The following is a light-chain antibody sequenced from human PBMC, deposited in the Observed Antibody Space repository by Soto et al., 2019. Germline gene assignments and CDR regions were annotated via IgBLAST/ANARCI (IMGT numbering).Light chain of an antibody. CDR2: AAS. Sequence: VIWVTQSPSFLSASTGERVNISCWMIQGISSYLAWYQQKPGKAPELLIYAASTLQSGVPSRFSGSGSGTDFTLTISCLQSEDFATYYCQQYYSFPLTFGGGTKVDIK. CDR1: QGISSY. V-gene: IGKV1D-8*01. J-gene: IGKJ4*01. CDR3: QQYYSFPLT.